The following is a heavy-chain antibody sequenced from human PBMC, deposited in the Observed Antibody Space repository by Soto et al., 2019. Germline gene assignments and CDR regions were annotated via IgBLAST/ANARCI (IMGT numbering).Heavy chain of an antibody. J-gene: IGHJ4*02. D-gene: IGHD6-13*01. V-gene: IGHV1-2*04. Sequence: ASVKVSCKASGYTFTGYYMHWVRQAPGQGLEWMGWINPNSGGTNYAQKFQGWVTMTRDTSISTAYMELSRLRSDDTAVYYCARESGDSSSWTSIDYWGQGTLVTVSS. CDR1: GYTFTGYY. CDR2: INPNSGGT. CDR3: ARESGDSSSWTSIDY.